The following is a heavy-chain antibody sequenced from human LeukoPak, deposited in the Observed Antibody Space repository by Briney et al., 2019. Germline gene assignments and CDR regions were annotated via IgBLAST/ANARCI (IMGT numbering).Heavy chain of an antibody. Sequence: HAGGSLRLSCAASGFTFSSYEMNWVRQAPGKGLEWVSYISSGGGATYYADSVKGRFTISRDNAKNSLYLQMNSLRAEDTAVFYCARVSAAAPHYYYGMDVWGQGTTVTVSS. CDR3: ARVSAAAPHYYYGMDV. V-gene: IGHV3-48*03. J-gene: IGHJ6*02. D-gene: IGHD2-2*01. CDR1: GFTFSSYE. CDR2: ISSGGGAT.